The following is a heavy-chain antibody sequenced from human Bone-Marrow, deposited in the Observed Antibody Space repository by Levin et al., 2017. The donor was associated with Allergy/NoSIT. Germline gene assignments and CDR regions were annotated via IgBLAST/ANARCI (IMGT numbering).Heavy chain of an antibody. CDR3: ARAASSIWSHFDY. CDR1: GFNLSNHA. J-gene: IGHJ4*02. V-gene: IGHV3-30*04. Sequence: PGGSLRLSCAASGFNLSNHAMHWVRQAPDMGLVWVAVVSYDGRVTYYADSVKGRFTVSRDNSKNTLYLQMNSLSSEDTAFYYCARAASSIWSHFDYRGQGTLVTVSS. D-gene: IGHD2-8*02. CDR2: VSYDGRVT.